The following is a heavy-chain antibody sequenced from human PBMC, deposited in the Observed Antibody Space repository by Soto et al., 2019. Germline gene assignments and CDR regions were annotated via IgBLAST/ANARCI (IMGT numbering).Heavy chain of an antibody. CDR1: GFTFFSYA. V-gene: IGHV3-23*01. D-gene: IGHD2-15*01. CDR2: LSASGGAT. J-gene: IGHJ4*02. Sequence: EVQLLESGGGFVQPGGSLRLSCAASGFTFFSYAMTWVRQAPGRGLEWVSSLSASGGATDYADSVKGRFTISRDNSKNTLYPQMNSLRAEDTTVYFCATPIGKEHWRGGSCYSGGDYWRQGTLVTVSS. CDR3: ATPIGKEHWRGGSCYSGGDY.